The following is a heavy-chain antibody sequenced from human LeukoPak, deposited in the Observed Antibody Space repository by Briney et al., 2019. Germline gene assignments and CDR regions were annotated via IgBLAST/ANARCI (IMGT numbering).Heavy chain of an antibody. CDR1: GFTFSSSS. Sequence: PGGSLRLSCAASGFTFSSSSMNWVRQAPGKGLEWVSPISSSSSYIYYADSVKGRFTISRDNAKNSLYLQMNSLRAEDTAVYYCAKSPGRDSSGHTNYYFDYWGQGTLVTVSS. J-gene: IGHJ4*02. D-gene: IGHD3-22*01. V-gene: IGHV3-21*01. CDR2: ISSSSSYI. CDR3: AKSPGRDSSGHTNYYFDY.